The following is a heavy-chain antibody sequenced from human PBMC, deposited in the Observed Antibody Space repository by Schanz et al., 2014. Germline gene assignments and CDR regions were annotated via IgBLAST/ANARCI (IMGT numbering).Heavy chain of an antibody. CDR3: ALREKPYGPFAS. J-gene: IGHJ4*02. V-gene: IGHV4-30-2*06. CDR2: IYYSGNT. CDR1: GGSISSGGYS. Sequence: LQLQESGSGLMKPSQTLSLTCAVSGGSISSGGYSWNWIRQSPGKGLEWIGYIYYSGNTYYNPSLKRRVTISVDRSKNQFSLRLDCVTAADTAVYYCALREKPYGPFASWGQGALVTVSS. D-gene: IGHD3-10*01.